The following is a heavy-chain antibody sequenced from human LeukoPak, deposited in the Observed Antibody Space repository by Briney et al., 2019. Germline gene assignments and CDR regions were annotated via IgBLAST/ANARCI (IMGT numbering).Heavy chain of an antibody. D-gene: IGHD6-13*01. CDR2: IYYTGST. J-gene: IGHJ3*02. V-gene: IGHV4-61*01. CDR1: GGSVTGGTHS. Sequence: ASETLSLTCTVSGGSVTGGTHSWSWIRQPPGKGLEWIGYIYYTGSTNYNPSLKSRVTISLDTSKNQFSLKLSSVTAADTAVYYCASISIAAARKAFDIWGQGTMVTVSS. CDR3: ASISIAAARKAFDI.